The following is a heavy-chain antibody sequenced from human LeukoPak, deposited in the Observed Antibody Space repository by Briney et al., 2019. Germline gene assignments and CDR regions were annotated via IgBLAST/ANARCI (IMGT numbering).Heavy chain of an antibody. CDR2: ISGGGGST. J-gene: IGHJ4*02. D-gene: IGHD3-10*01. V-gene: IGHV3-23*01. CDR1: GFIFCNYA. Sequence: PTGGSLRLSCAASGFIFCNYAMNWVRQAPGKGLEWVSAISGGGGSTDYADSVKGRFTISRDNSKNTLYLQMSSLRAEDTAVYYCAKTLSSSGAYYHPDFDYWGQGTLVTVSS. CDR3: AKTLSSSGAYYHPDFDY.